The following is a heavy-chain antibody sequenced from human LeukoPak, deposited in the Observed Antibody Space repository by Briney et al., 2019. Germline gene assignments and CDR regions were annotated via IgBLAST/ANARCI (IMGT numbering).Heavy chain of an antibody. CDR1: GFTFSNAW. D-gene: IGHD1-1*01. CDR3: TTALERRGGYYGMDV. J-gene: IGHJ6*04. CDR2: IKSKTDGGTT. V-gene: IGHV3-15*01. Sequence: GGSLRLSCAASGFTFSNAWMSWVRQAPGKGLEWVGRIKSKTDGGTTDYAAPVKGRFTISRDDSKNTLYLQMNSLKTEDTAVYYCTTALERRGGYYGMDVWAKGPRSPSPQ.